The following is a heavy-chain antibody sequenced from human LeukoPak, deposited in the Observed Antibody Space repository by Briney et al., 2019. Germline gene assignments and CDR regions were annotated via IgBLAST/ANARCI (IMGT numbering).Heavy chain of an antibody. CDR1: GGTFSSYA. CDR3: ARARALFYCSSTSCYGFDP. D-gene: IGHD2-2*01. Sequence: SVKVSCKASGGTFSSYAISWVRQAPGQGLEWMGGIIPIFGTANYAQKFQGRVTITADESTSTAYMELSSLRSEGTAVYYCARARALFYCSSTSCYGFDPWGQGTLVTVSS. CDR2: IIPIFGTA. J-gene: IGHJ5*02. V-gene: IGHV1-69*13.